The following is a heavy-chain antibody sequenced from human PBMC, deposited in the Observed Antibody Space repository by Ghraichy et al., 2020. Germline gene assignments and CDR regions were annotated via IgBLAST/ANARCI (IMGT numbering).Heavy chain of an antibody. J-gene: IGHJ6*03. Sequence: GGSLRLSCAASGFPFSDYYMSWIRQAPGKGLEWVANISSSSSDINYADSVRGRFTISRDNAKNSLYLQMNGLRAEDTAVYYCARVSGDFSYYYYMDVCGKGTTVSVSS. V-gene: IGHV3-11*05. CDR1: GFPFSDYY. CDR3: ARVSGDFSYYYYMDV. D-gene: IGHD1-26*01. CDR2: ISSSSSDI.